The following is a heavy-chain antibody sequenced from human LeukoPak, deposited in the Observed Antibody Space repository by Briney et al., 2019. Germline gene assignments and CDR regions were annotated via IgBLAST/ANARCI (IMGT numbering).Heavy chain of an antibody. CDR1: GGSISSYY. J-gene: IGHJ4*02. V-gene: IGHV4-59*08. CDR3: AKNAYGSQFNFDY. Sequence: SETLSLTCTVSGGSISSYYWSWIRQPPGKGLEWIGYIYYSGSTNYNPSLKSRVTISVDTSKNQFSLKLSSVTAADTAVYYCAKNAYGSQFNFDYWGQGTLVTVYS. D-gene: IGHD1-26*01. CDR2: IYYSGST.